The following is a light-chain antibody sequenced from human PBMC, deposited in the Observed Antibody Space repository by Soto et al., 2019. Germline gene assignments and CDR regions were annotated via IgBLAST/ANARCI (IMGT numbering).Light chain of an antibody. J-gene: IGKJ2*01. CDR1: QSVSSD. CDR2: GAS. CDR3: QQYNNWPHT. Sequence: ETVMTQSPATLSVSPGERATLSCRASQSVSSDLAWYLQNPGQAPSLLVYGASTRATGMPARFSGSGSGTACPRTISSLQSEYFAVDYCQQYNNWPHTFGQGTKLESK. V-gene: IGKV3-15*01.